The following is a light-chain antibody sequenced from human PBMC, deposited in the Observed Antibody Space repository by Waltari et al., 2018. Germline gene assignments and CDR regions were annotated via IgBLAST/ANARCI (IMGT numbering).Light chain of an antibody. CDR1: QSVLHSSNNKNY. J-gene: IGKJ3*01. Sequence: DIVMTQSPDSLAVSLGERATINCKSSQSVLHSSNNKNYLGWDQQKPGQPPKLLIYWASTRESGVPDRFSGSGSGTDFTLTISSLQAEDVAVYYCHQYFSSPITFGPGTKVDIK. V-gene: IGKV4-1*01. CDR2: WAS. CDR3: HQYFSSPIT.